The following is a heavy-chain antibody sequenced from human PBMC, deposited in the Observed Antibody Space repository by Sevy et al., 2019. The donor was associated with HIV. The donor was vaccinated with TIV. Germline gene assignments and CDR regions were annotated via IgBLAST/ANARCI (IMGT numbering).Heavy chain of an antibody. D-gene: IGHD4-17*01. CDR1: EFTFSSYA. V-gene: IGHV3-23*01. CDR2: ISGSGRFT. J-gene: IGHJ6*02. CDR3: AKDPPVYGDFPYGMDV. Sequence: GGSLRLSCSASEFTFSSYAMSWVRQAPGKGLEWVSSISGSGRFTYYADFVEGRFIISRDNSKNTLSVQMNSLRAEDTAVYYCAKDPPVYGDFPYGMDVWGQGTTVTVSS.